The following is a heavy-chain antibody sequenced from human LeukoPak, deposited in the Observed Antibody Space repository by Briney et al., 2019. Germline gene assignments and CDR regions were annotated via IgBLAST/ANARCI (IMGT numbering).Heavy chain of an antibody. CDR3: AAASAFSGSWRS. CDR2: ITANNTTK. D-gene: IGHD6-13*01. Sequence: PGGSLRLSCTASGLSFSSHNMNWVRQATGKGPEWVAYITANNTTKYYADSVKGRFTISRDNAKKSLFLQMNSLRAEDTAVYYCAAASAFSGSWRSWGQGTVVTVSS. CDR1: GLSFSSHN. V-gene: IGHV3-48*01. J-gene: IGHJ5*02.